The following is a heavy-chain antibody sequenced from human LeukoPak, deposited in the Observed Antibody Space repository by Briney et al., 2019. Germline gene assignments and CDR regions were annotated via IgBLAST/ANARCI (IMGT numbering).Heavy chain of an antibody. CDR3: AREYHYYDSSQHRAFDI. J-gene: IGHJ3*02. Sequence: SVKVSCKASGGTFSSYAISWVRQAPGQGLEWMGRIIPILGIANYAQKFQGRVTITADKSTSTAYMELSSLRSEDTAVYYCAREYHYYDSSQHRAFDIWGQGTMVTVSS. V-gene: IGHV1-69*04. D-gene: IGHD3-22*01. CDR2: IIPILGIA. CDR1: GGTFSSYA.